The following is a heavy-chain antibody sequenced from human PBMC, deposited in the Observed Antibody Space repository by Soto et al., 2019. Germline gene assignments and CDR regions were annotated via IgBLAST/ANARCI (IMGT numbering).Heavy chain of an antibody. CDR1: GFTFSSYS. Sequence: EVQLVESGGGLVKPGGSLRLSCAASGFTFSSYSMNWVRQAPGKGLEWVSSISSSSSYIYYADSVKGRFSISRDNAKNSLYLQLNSLRAEDTAVYYCATAISSPFSNFDSWGQGSLVTVSS. CDR2: ISSSSSYI. D-gene: IGHD2-2*01. CDR3: ATAISSPFSNFDS. V-gene: IGHV3-21*01. J-gene: IGHJ4*02.